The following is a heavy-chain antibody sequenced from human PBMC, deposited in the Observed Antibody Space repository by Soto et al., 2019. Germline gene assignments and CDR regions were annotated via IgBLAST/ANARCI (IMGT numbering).Heavy chain of an antibody. CDR3: AKDDNDYYDYRHTYYYYGMDV. J-gene: IGHJ6*02. V-gene: IGHV3-30*18. Sequence: QVQLVESGGGVVQPGRSLRLSCAASGFTFSSYGMHWVRQAPGKGLEWVAVISYDGSNKNYADSVKGRFTISRDNSKNTLYLQINSLRPEDTAVYYCAKDDNDYYDYRHTYYYYGMDVWGQGTTVTVSS. CDR1: GFTFSSYG. CDR2: ISYDGSNK. D-gene: IGHD4-17*01.